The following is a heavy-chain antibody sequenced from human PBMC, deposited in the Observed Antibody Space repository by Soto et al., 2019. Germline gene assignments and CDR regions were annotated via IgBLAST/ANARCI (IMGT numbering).Heavy chain of an antibody. V-gene: IGHV3-15*01. CDR2: IKSKTDGGTT. CDR3: TTDQDPINSYYDSSGYYNR. J-gene: IGHJ5*02. CDR1: GFTFSNAW. Sequence: GGSLILSFSASGFTFSNAWMSWVRQAPGKGLEWVGRIKSKTDGGTTDYAAPVKGRFTISRDDSKNTLYLQMNSLKTEDTAVYYCTTDQDPINSYYDSSGYYNRWGQGTLVTV. D-gene: IGHD3-22*01.